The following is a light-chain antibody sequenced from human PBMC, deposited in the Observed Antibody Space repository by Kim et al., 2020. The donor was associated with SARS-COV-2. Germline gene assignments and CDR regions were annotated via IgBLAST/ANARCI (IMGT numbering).Light chain of an antibody. J-gene: IGKJ2*01. V-gene: IGKV3-11*01. CDR3: QQRSNWPPYT. Sequence: LSPGERATLSCRASQSVSSYLAWYQQKPGQAPRLLIYVASNRATGIPARFSGSGSGTDFTLTISSLEPEDFAVYYCQQRSNWPPYTFGQGTKLEI. CDR2: VAS. CDR1: QSVSSY.